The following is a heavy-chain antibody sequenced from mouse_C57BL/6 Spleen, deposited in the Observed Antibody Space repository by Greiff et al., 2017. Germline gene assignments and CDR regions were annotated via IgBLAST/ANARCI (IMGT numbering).Heavy chain of an antibody. Sequence: QVQLKQPGAELVMPGASVKLSCKASGYTFTSYWMHWVKQRPGQGLEWIGEIDPSDSYTNYNQKFKGKSTLTVDKSSSTAYMQLSSLTSEDSAVYYCARRGYYGSSWYFDVWGTGTTVTVSS. CDR2: IDPSDSYT. CDR1: GYTFTSYW. D-gene: IGHD1-1*01. V-gene: IGHV1-69*01. CDR3: ARRGYYGSSWYFDV. J-gene: IGHJ1*03.